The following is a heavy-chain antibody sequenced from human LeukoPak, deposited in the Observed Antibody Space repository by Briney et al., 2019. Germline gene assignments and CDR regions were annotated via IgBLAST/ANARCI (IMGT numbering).Heavy chain of an antibody. CDR2: IYCSGST. D-gene: IGHD6-6*01. V-gene: IGHV4-59*01. Sequence: SETLSLTCTVSGGSISSYYRSWIRQPPGKGLEWIGYIYCSGSTNYNPSLKSRVTISVDTSKNQFSLKLSSVTAADTAVYYCARVYSSSSLVYYYGMDVWGQGTTVTVSS. J-gene: IGHJ6*02. CDR1: GGSISSYY. CDR3: ARVYSSSSLVYYYGMDV.